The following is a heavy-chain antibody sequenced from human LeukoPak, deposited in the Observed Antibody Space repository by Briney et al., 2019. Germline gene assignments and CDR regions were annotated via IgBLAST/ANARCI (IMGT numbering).Heavy chain of an antibody. Sequence: SETLSLTCTVSGGSISSYYWSWIRQPPGKGLEWIGYIYYSGSTNYNPSLKSRVTISVDTSKNQFSLKLSSVTAADTAVYYCARRNGGSQAGRGNYYYYYYMDVWGKGTTVTVSS. J-gene: IGHJ6*03. CDR1: GGSISSYY. V-gene: IGHV4-59*08. CDR3: ARRNGGSQAGRGNYYYYYYMDV. D-gene: IGHD1-26*01. CDR2: IYYSGST.